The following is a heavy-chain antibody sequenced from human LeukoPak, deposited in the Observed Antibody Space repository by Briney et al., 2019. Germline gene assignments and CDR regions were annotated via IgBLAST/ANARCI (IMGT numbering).Heavy chain of an antibody. D-gene: IGHD6-19*01. CDR2: ISAYNGNT. CDR3: ARSAVAGTFGYYYYYMDV. CDR1: GYTFTSYG. J-gene: IGHJ6*03. Sequence: ASVKVSCKASGYTFTSYGISWVRQAPGQGLEWMGWISAYNGNTNYAQKLQGRVTMTTDTSTSTAYMELRSLRPDDTAVYYCARSAVAGTFGYYYYYMDVWGKGTTVTVSS. V-gene: IGHV1-18*01.